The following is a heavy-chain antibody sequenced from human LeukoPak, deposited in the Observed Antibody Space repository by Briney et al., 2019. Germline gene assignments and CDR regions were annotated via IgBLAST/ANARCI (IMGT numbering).Heavy chain of an antibody. CDR2: IYYSGST. J-gene: IGHJ4*02. Sequence: PLETLSLTCTVSGGSISSSSYYWGWIRQPPGKGLEWIGSIYYSGSTYYNPSLKSRVTISVDTSKNQFSLKLSSVTAADTAVYYCASRYCSGGSCYSSDYWGQGTLVTVSS. V-gene: IGHV4-39*01. CDR1: GGSISSSSYY. D-gene: IGHD2-15*01. CDR3: ASRYCSGGSCYSSDY.